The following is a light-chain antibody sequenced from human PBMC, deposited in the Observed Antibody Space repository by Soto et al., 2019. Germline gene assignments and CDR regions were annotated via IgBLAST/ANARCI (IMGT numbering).Light chain of an antibody. J-gene: IGKJ4*01. CDR1: QSISSW. CDR2: DAS. Sequence: DIQMTQSPSTLSASVGDRVTITCRASQSISSWLAWYQQKPGKAPKLLIYDASSLESGVPSRFSGSGSGTEFTLTISSLQPDDFANYYCQQYNSYSFGGGTKVEIK. CDR3: QQYNSYS. V-gene: IGKV1-5*01.